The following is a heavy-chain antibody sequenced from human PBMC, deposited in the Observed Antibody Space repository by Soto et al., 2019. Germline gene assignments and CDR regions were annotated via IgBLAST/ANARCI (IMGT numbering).Heavy chain of an antibody. V-gene: IGHV3-23*01. CDR3: AKAGDYSYFDY. CDR2: VSSSGGSA. D-gene: IGHD2-21*01. Sequence: GGSLRLSCAASGFTFSSYAMNWVRQAPGKGLEWVSAVSSSGGSAYYADSVKGRFTIPRDNSKNTLYLQMNSLRAEDTAVYYCAKAGDYSYFDYWGQGTLVTVSS. J-gene: IGHJ4*02. CDR1: GFTFSSYA.